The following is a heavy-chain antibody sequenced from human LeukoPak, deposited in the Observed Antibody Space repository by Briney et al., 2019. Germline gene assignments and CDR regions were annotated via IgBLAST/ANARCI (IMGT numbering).Heavy chain of an antibody. V-gene: IGHV5-51*01. CDR3: ARQSYYASGSRWFGL. J-gene: IGHJ5*02. Sequence: GESLKISFKASGYNFAKFWSGWVRLMPGRGLEWMGIIYPGDSDTRYSPSFQGQVTISANKSITTAYLQWSSLKVSDSGIYHCARQSYYASGSRWFGLWGQGTLVTVSS. CDR2: IYPGDSDT. D-gene: IGHD3-10*01. CDR1: GYNFAKFW.